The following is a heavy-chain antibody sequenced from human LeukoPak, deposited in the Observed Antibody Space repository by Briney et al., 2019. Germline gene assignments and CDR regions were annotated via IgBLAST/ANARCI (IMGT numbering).Heavy chain of an antibody. CDR3: ARGTFTGDPTHWFDP. J-gene: IGHJ5*02. CDR1: GYTFTSYY. CDR2: INPSGGST. V-gene: IGHV1-46*01. D-gene: IGHD2-15*01. Sequence: ASVKVSCKASGYTFTSYYMHWVRQAPGQGLEWMGIINPSGGSTSYAQKFQGRVTMTRDTSTSTAYMELSSLRSEDTAVYYCARGTFTGDPTHWFDPWGQGTLVTVSS.